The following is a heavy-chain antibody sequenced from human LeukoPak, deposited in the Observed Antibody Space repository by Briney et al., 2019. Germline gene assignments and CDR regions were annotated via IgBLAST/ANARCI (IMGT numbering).Heavy chain of an antibody. CDR3: ASIYCSSTSCRPFDY. Sequence: GASVKVSCKASGYTFTSYDINWVRQATGQGLEWMGWMNPNSGNTGYAQKFQGRVTMTRDTSISTAYMELSRLRSDDTAVYYCASIYCSSTSCRPFDYWGQGTLVTVSS. J-gene: IGHJ4*02. CDR1: GYTFTSYD. CDR2: MNPNSGNT. V-gene: IGHV1-8*01. D-gene: IGHD2-2*01.